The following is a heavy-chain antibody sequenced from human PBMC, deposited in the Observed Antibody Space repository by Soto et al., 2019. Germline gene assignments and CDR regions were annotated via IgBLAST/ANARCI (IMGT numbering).Heavy chain of an antibody. CDR2: IWYDGRNE. CDR1: GFTFSSYG. Sequence: TWGSLRLSCVASGFTFSSYGMHWVRQAPGKGLEWVAFIWYDGRNENYTDSVKGRFSISRDNSKNTLFLQMNSLRVDDTAVYYCARGTATDGPDSWGQGTLVTVSS. V-gene: IGHV3-33*01. J-gene: IGHJ5*01. D-gene: IGHD2-21*02. CDR3: ARGTATDGPDS.